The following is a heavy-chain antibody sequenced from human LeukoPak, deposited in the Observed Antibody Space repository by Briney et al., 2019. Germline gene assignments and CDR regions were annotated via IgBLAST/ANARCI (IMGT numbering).Heavy chain of an antibody. CDR2: IYYSGST. D-gene: IGHD6-19*01. V-gene: IGHV4-39*07. CDR3: ARLGASMYSSGWYPLDY. J-gene: IGHJ4*02. CDR1: GGSISSSSYY. Sequence: SETLSLTCTVSGGSISSSSYYWGCIRQPPGKGLEWIGSIYYSGSTNYNPSLKSRVTISVDTSKNQLSLKLSSVTAADTAVYYCARLGASMYSSGWYPLDYWGQGTLVTVSS.